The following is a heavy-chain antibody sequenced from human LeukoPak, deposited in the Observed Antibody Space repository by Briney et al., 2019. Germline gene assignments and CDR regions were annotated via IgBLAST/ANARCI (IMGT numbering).Heavy chain of an antibody. V-gene: IGHV3-48*01. D-gene: IGHD3-10*01. J-gene: IGHJ5*02. CDR2: ISSSSSSI. CDR1: RFTFSSYS. CDR3: VRQLVS. Sequence: GGSLRLSCAASRFTFSSYSMNWVRQAPGKGLEWVSYISSSSSSIYYADSVKGRFTISSDNAKNSLYLQMNSLRAEDTAMYYCVRQLVSWGRGTLVTVSS.